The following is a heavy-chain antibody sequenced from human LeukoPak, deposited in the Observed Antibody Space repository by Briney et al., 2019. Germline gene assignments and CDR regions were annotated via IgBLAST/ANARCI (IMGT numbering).Heavy chain of an antibody. V-gene: IGHV3-23*01. CDR3: AKDSSGYDRVMYQFDY. CDR1: GFTFYTYA. D-gene: IGHD5-12*01. CDR2: ISGSGGST. Sequence: GGSLRLSCAASGFTFYTYAMSWVRQAPGKGLEWASAISGSGGSTWYADSVKGRFAISRDNSKNTLYLQMNSLRAEDTVVYYCAKDSSGYDRVMYQFDYWGQGTLVTVSS. J-gene: IGHJ4*02.